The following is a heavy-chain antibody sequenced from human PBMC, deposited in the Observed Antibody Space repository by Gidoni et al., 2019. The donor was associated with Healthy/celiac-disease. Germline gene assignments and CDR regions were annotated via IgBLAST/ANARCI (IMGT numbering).Heavy chain of an antibody. D-gene: IGHD6-6*01. CDR3: AGERQLGEDD. CDR1: GGSISSGSYY. CDR2: IYTSGST. Sequence: QVQLQESGSGLVKPPQTLSLTCTVSGGSISSGSYYWSWIRQPAGKGLEWIGRIYTSGSTNYNPSRKSRVTMSVDTSKSQCSLKLSAVTAADTGVYYCAGERQLGEDDWGQGTLVTVSS. J-gene: IGHJ4*02. V-gene: IGHV4-61*02.